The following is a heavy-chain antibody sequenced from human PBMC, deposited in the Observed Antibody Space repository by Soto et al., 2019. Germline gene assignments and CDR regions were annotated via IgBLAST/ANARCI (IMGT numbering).Heavy chain of an antibody. Sequence: GESLKISCKHSGFDFPTFWIARVHEMPGKDLEWMGTIYPDDSDTRYSPSFQGQVTISADKSIQTAYLQWSSLKASDTAMYYCARQDYGSGPAPLDVWGQGTLVTVSS. V-gene: IGHV5-51*07. J-gene: IGHJ4*02. CDR2: IYPDDSDT. CDR1: GFDFPTFW. CDR3: ARQDYGSGPAPLDV. D-gene: IGHD3-10*01.